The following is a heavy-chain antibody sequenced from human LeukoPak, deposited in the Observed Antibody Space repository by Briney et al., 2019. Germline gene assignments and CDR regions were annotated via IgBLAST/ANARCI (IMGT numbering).Heavy chain of an antibody. CDR3: AKAVAAPGAFDI. CDR2: ISWDSNSI. Sequence: PGGSLRLSCAASGFTFDQPAMHWVRHAQGKGLGWVSGISWDSNSISYADSVKGRFAISRENAKNSLYLQMNSLRADDTSLYYCAKAVAAPGAFDIWGQGTVGTVSS. D-gene: IGHD6-19*01. J-gene: IGHJ3*02. V-gene: IGHV3-9*01. CDR1: GFTFDQPA.